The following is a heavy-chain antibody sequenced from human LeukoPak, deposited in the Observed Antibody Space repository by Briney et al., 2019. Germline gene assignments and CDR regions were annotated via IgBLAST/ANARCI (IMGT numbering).Heavy chain of an antibody. CDR3: ARSDRYNLPVGY. CDR2: INSNGGST. CDR1: GFTFGDYG. Sequence: GGSLRLSCAASGFTFGDYGMSWIRQAPGKGLEWVSGINSNGGSTGYADSVKGRFTISRDNGKNFLYLQMNSLRAEDTALYHCARSDRYNLPVGYWGQGSLVTVSS. D-gene: IGHD1-14*01. V-gene: IGHV3-20*01. J-gene: IGHJ4*02.